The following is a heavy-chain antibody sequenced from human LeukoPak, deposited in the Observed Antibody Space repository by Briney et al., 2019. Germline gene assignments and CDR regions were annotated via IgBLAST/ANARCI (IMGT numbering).Heavy chain of an antibody. V-gene: IGHV4-59*01. CDR2: IYYSGST. J-gene: IGHJ4*02. Sequence: SETLSLTCTVSGGSISSYYWSWIQQPSGKGLEWIGYIYYSGSTNYNPSLKSRVTISVDTSKNQFSLKLSSVTAADTAVYYCARDFGGSYHFDYWGQGTLVTVSS. D-gene: IGHD1-26*01. CDR1: GGSISSYY. CDR3: ARDFGGSYHFDY.